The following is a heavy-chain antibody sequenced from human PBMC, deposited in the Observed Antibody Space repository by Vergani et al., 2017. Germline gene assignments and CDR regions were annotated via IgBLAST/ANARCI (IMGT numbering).Heavy chain of an antibody. Sequence: QVQLVESGGGVVQPGGSLRLSCAASGFTFSTYGMHWVRQAPGKGLDWVAFIRYDGSNKYYADSVKGRFTISRDNSKNTLYLQMNSLRAEDTAVYYCARQVDTAMGNDYWGQGTLVTVSS. CDR3: ARQVDTAMGNDY. CDR1: GFTFSTYG. V-gene: IGHV3-30*02. D-gene: IGHD5-18*01. CDR2: IRYDGSNK. J-gene: IGHJ4*02.